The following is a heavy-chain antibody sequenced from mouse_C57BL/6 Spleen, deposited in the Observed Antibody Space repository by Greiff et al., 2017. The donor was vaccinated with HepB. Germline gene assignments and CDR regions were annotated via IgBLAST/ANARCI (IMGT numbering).Heavy chain of an antibody. J-gene: IGHJ4*01. V-gene: IGHV2-9-1*01. CDR1: GFSLTSYA. CDR2: IWTGGGT. Sequence: QVQLQQSGPGLVAPSQSLSITCTVSGFSLTSYAISWVRQPPGKGLEWLGVIWTGGGTNYNSALKSRLSISKDNSKSQVFLKMNSLQTDDTARYYCARKRGYYYGSSSYYYAMDYWGQGTSVTVSS. D-gene: IGHD1-1*01. CDR3: ARKRGYYYGSSSYYYAMDY.